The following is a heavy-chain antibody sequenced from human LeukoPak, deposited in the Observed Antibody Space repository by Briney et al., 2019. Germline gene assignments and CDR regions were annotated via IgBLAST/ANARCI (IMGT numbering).Heavy chain of an antibody. CDR1: GGSISTYY. CDR3: ARGGVFGDYRYNWFDP. V-gene: IGHV4-59*01. Sequence: PSETLSLTCTVSGGSISTYYWTWIRQPPGKGLVWIGYIYSSGSTNYNPSLKSRVTISVDTSKNQFSLKLSSVSAADTAVYYCARGGVFGDYRYNWFDPWGPGTLVIVSS. J-gene: IGHJ5*02. CDR2: IYSSGST. D-gene: IGHD3-10*01.